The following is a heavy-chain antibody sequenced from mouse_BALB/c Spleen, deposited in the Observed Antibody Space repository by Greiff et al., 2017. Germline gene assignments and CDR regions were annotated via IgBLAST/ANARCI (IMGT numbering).Heavy chain of an antibody. Sequence: LVESGGGLVKPGGSLKLSCAASGFTFSSYTMSWVRQTPEKRLEWVATISSGGSYTYYPDSVKGRFTISRDNAKNTLYLQMSSLKSEDTAMYYCTRDRGDYAMDYWGQGTSVTVSS. V-gene: IGHV5-6-4*01. CDR1: GFTFSSYT. J-gene: IGHJ4*01. D-gene: IGHD3-1*01. CDR2: ISSGGSYT. CDR3: TRDRGDYAMDY.